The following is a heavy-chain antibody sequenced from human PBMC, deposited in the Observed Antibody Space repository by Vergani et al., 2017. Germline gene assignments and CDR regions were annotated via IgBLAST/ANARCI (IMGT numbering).Heavy chain of an antibody. CDR1: GAPISYWC. J-gene: IGHJ4*02. Sequence: QVQLQTWGAGLLKPSETLSLTCSASGAPISYWCWSWLRQPAGKGLEWIGRLCPSGSTNYKPSLKSRVTMSIDTSKNQFSLKLTSVTAADTAVYYCATGAGPFDIWGQGTLVTVSS. V-gene: IGHV4-59*10. CDR2: LCPSGST. CDR3: ATGAGPFDI. D-gene: IGHD7-27*01.